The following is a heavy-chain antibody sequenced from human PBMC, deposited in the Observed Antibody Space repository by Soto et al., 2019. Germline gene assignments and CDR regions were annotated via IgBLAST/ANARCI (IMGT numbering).Heavy chain of an antibody. CDR2: IKQDGSEK. J-gene: IGHJ6*02. Sequence: PGGSLRLSCAASGFTFSSYWMSWVRQAPGKGLEWVANIKQDGSEKYYVDSVKGRFTISRDNAKNSLYLQMNSLRAEDTAVYYCARVRGDKYYDFWSGPRYYYYGMDVWGQGTTVTVSS. CDR1: GFTFSSYW. CDR3: ARVRGDKYYDFWSGPRYYYYGMDV. V-gene: IGHV3-7*01. D-gene: IGHD3-3*01.